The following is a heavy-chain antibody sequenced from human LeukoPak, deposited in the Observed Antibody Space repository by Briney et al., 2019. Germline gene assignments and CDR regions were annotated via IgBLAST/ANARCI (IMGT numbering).Heavy chain of an antibody. D-gene: IGHD6-13*01. CDR1: GFTFSSYA. Sequence: GGSLRLSCAASGFTFSSYAMSWVRQDPGKGLEWVSAISGSGGSTYYADSVKGRFTISRDNSKNTLYLQMNSLRAEDTAVYYCAKVKESSWYFDYWGQGTLVTVFS. V-gene: IGHV3-23*01. J-gene: IGHJ4*02. CDR2: ISGSGGST. CDR3: AKVKESSWYFDY.